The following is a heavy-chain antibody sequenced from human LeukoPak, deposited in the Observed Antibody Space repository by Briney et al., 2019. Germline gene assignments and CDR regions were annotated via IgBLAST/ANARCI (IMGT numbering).Heavy chain of an antibody. D-gene: IGHD3-10*01. CDR3: AKAAYYYGSGSYYGEHFDY. V-gene: IGHV3-23*01. J-gene: IGHJ4*02. CDR1: GFTFSSYA. CDR2: ISGSGGST. Sequence: GGSLRLSCAASGFTFSSYAMSWVRQAPGKGLEWVSAISGSGGSTYYADSVKGRFTISRDNSKNTLYLQMNSLRAEDTAVYYCAKAAYYYGSGSYYGEHFDYRGQGTLDTVSS.